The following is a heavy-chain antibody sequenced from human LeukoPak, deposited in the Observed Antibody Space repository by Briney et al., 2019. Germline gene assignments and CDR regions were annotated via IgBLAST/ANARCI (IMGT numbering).Heavy chain of an antibody. CDR3: ASVFGGTTGVSYFDY. Sequence: SETLSLTCAVYGGSFSGYYWSWIRQPPGKGLEGIGEINHSGSTNYNPSLKSRVTISVDTSKNQFSLKLSSVTAADTAVYYCASVFGGTTGVSYFDYWGQGTLVTVSS. CDR1: GGSFSGYY. CDR2: INHSGST. V-gene: IGHV4-34*01. J-gene: IGHJ4*02. D-gene: IGHD1-7*01.